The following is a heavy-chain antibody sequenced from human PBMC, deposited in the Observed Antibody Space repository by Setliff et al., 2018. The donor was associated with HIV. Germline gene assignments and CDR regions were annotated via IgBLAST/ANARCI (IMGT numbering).Heavy chain of an antibody. V-gene: IGHV4-4*09. Sequence: SETLSLTCTVSGGSISSYYWSWIRQPPGKGLEWIGNIHSSGSTNYNPSHKSRVTISVDTSKNQFSLKQTSVTAADTAVYYCATSPAGEILGSRPFYFDYWGQGTLVTVSS. D-gene: IGHD3-10*01. CDR1: GGSISSYY. CDR3: ATSPAGEILGSRPFYFDY. J-gene: IGHJ4*02. CDR2: IHSSGST.